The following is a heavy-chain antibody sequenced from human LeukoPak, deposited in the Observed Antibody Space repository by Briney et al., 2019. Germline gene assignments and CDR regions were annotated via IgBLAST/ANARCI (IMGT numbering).Heavy chain of an antibody. CDR2: MNPNSGNT. D-gene: IGHD3-9*01. J-gene: IGHJ6*02. Sequence: ASVKVSCKASGYTFASYDINWVRRATGQGLEWMGWMNPNSGNTGYAQKFQGRVTMTRNTSISTAYMELSSLRSEDTAVYYCARITRLRYFDWLSTKNYYYYGMDVWGQGTTVTVSS. CDR3: ARITRLRYFDWLSTKNYYYYGMDV. CDR1: GYTFASYD. V-gene: IGHV1-8*01.